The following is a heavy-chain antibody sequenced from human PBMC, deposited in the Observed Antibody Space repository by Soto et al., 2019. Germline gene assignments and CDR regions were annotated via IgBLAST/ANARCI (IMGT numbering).Heavy chain of an antibody. Sequence: QVQLQESGPGLVKPSGTLSLTCAVSGGSISSSNWWSWVRQPPGKGLEWIGEIYHSGSTNYNPSLKSRFTISVDKSKNQFSLELSSVTAADTAVYYCARGGYCGGDCFSFFDYWGQGTLVTVSS. J-gene: IGHJ4*02. CDR2: IYHSGST. CDR3: ARGGYCGGDCFSFFDY. CDR1: GGSISSSNW. V-gene: IGHV4-4*02. D-gene: IGHD2-21*02.